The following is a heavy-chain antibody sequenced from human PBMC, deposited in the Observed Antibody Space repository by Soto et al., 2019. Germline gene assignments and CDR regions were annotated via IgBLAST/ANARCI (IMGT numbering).Heavy chain of an antibody. D-gene: IGHD3-16*02. CDR2: IYYTGRT. CDR3: ARPMRLGELSLGY. CDR1: GVSISGGYY. J-gene: IGHJ4*02. Sequence: QVQLQESGPGLVKPSQTLSLTCSVSGVSISGGYYWRWIRQDPGKGLEWIGYIYYTGRTYYNPSLKGRIAISVEKSKNQFSLKLSSVTAADTAMYYCARPMRLGELSLGYWGQGILVTVSS. V-gene: IGHV4-31*03.